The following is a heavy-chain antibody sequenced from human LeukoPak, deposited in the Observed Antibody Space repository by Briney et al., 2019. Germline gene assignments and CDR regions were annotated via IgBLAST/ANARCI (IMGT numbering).Heavy chain of an antibody. CDR1: GGTFSSYA. CDR2: IIPIFGTA. D-gene: IGHD2-2*01. CDR3: AKDGHCSSTSCPIDD. V-gene: IGHV1-69*13. Sequence: SVKVSCKASGGTFSSYAISWVRQAPGQELEWMGGIIPIFGTANYAQKFQGRVTITADESTSTAYMELSSLRAEDTAVYFCAKDGHCSSTSCPIDDWGQGTLVTVSS. J-gene: IGHJ4*02.